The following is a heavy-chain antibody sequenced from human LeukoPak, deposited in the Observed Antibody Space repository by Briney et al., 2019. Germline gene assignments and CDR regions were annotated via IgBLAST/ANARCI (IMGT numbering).Heavy chain of an antibody. CDR1: GYTFTGYY. J-gene: IGHJ6*03. CDR3: ARDLYYGSGSLYYYSYYMDV. V-gene: IGHV1-2*02. Sequence: GASVTVSCKASGYTFTGYYMHWVRQAPGQGLEWMGWINPNSGGTNYAQKFQGRVTMTRDMSTSTVYMELSSLRSEDTAVYYCARDLYYGSGSLYYYSYYMDVWGKGTTVTVSS. D-gene: IGHD3-10*01. CDR2: INPNSGGT.